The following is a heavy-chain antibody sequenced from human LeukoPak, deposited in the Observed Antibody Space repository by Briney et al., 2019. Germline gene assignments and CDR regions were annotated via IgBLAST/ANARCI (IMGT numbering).Heavy chain of an antibody. D-gene: IGHD3-9*01. V-gene: IGHV3-20*04. CDR2: INWNGGST. J-gene: IGHJ4*02. CDR3: ARDGLRYFDWLLYCFDY. Sequence: GGSLRLSCAASGFTFDDYGMSWVRQAPGKGLEWVSGINWNGGSTGYADSVKGRFTISRDNAKNSLYLQMNRLRAEDTALYYCARDGLRYFDWLLYCFDYWGQGTLVTVSS. CDR1: GFTFDDYG.